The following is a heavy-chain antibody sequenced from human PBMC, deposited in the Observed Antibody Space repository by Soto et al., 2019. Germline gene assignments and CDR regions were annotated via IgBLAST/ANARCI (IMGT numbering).Heavy chain of an antibody. J-gene: IGHJ4*02. Sequence: GGSLRLSCAASGFTVSSNYMSWVSQAPGKGLEWVSVIYSGGSTYYADSVKGKFTISRDNSKNTLYLQMNSLRAEDTAVYYCARDYSGYDSALSYFDYWGQGALVTVSS. CDR1: GFTVSSNY. CDR3: ARDYSGYDSALSYFDY. V-gene: IGHV3-66*01. CDR2: IYSGGST. D-gene: IGHD5-12*01.